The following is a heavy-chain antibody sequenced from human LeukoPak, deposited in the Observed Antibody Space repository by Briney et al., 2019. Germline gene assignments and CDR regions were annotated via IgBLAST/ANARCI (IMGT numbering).Heavy chain of an antibody. CDR3: ARLTTIFYNNWFDP. CDR2: INHSGST. J-gene: IGHJ5*02. Sequence: LRLSCAASGFTFSDYYMSWIRQPPGKGLEWIGEINHSGSTNYNPSLKSRVTISVDTSKNQFSLKLSSVTAADTAVYYCARLTTIFYNNWFDPWGQGTLVTVSS. V-gene: IGHV4-34*01. D-gene: IGHD2-21*02. CDR1: GFTFSDYY.